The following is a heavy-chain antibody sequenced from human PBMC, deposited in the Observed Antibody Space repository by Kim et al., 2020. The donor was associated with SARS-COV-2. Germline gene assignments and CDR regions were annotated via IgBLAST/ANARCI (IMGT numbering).Heavy chain of an antibody. V-gene: IGHV3-7*03. CDR3: ASKVAGTGYYFDY. Sequence: GGSLRLSCAASGFTFSSYWMSWVRQAPGKGLEWVANIKQDGSEKYYVDSVKGRFTISRDNAKNSLYLQMNSLRAEHTAVYYCASKVAGTGYYFDYWGQGTLVTVSS. D-gene: IGHD6-19*01. CDR1: GFTFSSYW. J-gene: IGHJ4*02. CDR2: IKQDGSEK.